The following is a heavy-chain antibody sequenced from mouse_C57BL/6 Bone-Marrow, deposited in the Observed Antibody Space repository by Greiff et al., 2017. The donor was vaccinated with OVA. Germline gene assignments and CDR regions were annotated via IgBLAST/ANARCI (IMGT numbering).Heavy chain of an antibody. D-gene: IGHD2-4*01. Sequence: VQLKQSGAELVRPGASVKLSCTASGFNIKDDYMHWVKQRPEQGLEWIGWIDPENGDTEYASKFQGKATITADTSSNTAYLQLSSLTSEDTAVYYCTIPYDYDGAWFAYWGQGTTLTVSS. V-gene: IGHV14-4*01. J-gene: IGHJ2*01. CDR3: TIPYDYDGAWFAY. CDR2: IDPENGDT. CDR1: GFNIKDDY.